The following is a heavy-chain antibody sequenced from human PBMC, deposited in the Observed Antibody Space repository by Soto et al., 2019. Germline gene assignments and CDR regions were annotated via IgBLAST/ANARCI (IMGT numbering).Heavy chain of an antibody. CDR2: TSYFGTT. CDR1: GGSINSVDYY. D-gene: IGHD5-18*01. CDR3: ARVQRDTAMGHFDY. J-gene: IGHJ4*02. V-gene: IGHV4-30-4*01. Sequence: QVQLQESGPGLVKPSQTLSLICSVSGGSINSVDYYWSWIRQTPGKGLEWIGYTSYFGTTDYMPSLKSRVTLAVATSKNQCSLKLSSVTAADTAVYYCARVQRDTAMGHFDYWGQGTLVIVSS.